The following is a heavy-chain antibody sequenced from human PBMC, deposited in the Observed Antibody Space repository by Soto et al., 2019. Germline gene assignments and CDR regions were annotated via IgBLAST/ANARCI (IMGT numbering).Heavy chain of an antibody. CDR1: GYTFTNYG. V-gene: IGHV1-18*01. CDR3: ERDRVHSQGKWLADFDC. D-gene: IGHD6-19*01. CDR2: ISANNGNT. Sequence: ASVKVSCKASGYTFTNYGISWVRQAPGQGLEWMGWISANNGNTNYEQKLQGRVTMTTDTSTSTAYMELRSLRSDDTAVYYCERDRVHSQGKWLADFDCWGQGTLVTVSS. J-gene: IGHJ4*02.